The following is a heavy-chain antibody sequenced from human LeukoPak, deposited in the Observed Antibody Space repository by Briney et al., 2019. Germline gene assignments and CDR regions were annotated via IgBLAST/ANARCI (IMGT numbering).Heavy chain of an antibody. CDR3: AKETSNWFDP. CDR2: ISSSSTTI. D-gene: IGHD4-11*01. J-gene: IGHJ5*02. Sequence: GGSLRLSCATSGFTFSSYTMNWVRQAPGKGLEWVSFISSSSTTIYYADSVKGRFTISRDNAKNSLYLQMNSLRDEDTAVYYCAKETSNWFDPWGQGTLVTVSS. CDR1: GFTFSSYT. V-gene: IGHV3-48*02.